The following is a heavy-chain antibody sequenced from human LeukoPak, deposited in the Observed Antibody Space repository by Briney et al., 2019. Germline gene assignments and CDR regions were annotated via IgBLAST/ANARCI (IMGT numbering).Heavy chain of an antibody. CDR1: GVTFSSYS. J-gene: IGHJ3*01. CDR3: ATANSIEVKDSFDV. Sequence: TGGSLRLSCAASGVTFSSYSMNWVRQAPGKGLEWVSVIYSGGSTYYADSVKGRFTISRDNSKNTLYLQMNSLRAEDTAVYYCATANSIEVKDSFDVWGQGTMVTVFS. V-gene: IGHV3-66*02. D-gene: IGHD4-23*01. CDR2: IYSGGST.